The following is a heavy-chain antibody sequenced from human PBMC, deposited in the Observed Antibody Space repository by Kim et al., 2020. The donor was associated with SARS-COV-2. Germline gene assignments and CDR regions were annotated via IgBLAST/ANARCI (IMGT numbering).Heavy chain of an antibody. D-gene: IGHD3-22*01. CDR1: GGSISSYY. CDR3: ARQGYYDSSGYDAFDI. Sequence: SETLSLTCSVSGGSISSYYWNWIRQPPGKGLEWIGYIYYSGSTKYNSSLTSRVTISVDTSKNQFSLKLSSVTAADTAVYYCARQGYYDSSGYDAFDIWGQGTMVTVSS. V-gene: IGHV4-59*08. J-gene: IGHJ3*02. CDR2: IYYSGST.